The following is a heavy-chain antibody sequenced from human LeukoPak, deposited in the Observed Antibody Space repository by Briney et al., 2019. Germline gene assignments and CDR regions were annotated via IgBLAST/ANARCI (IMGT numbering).Heavy chain of an antibody. CDR2: IIPILGIA. CDR3: AKEGNSNPTDY. CDR1: GGTFSSYA. J-gene: IGHJ4*02. D-gene: IGHD4-11*01. Sequence: ASVKVSCKASGGTFSSYAISWVRQAPGQGIEWMGRIIPILGIANYAQKFQGRVTITADKSTSTAYMELSSLRSEDTAVYYCAKEGNSNPTDYWGQGTLVTVSS. V-gene: IGHV1-69*04.